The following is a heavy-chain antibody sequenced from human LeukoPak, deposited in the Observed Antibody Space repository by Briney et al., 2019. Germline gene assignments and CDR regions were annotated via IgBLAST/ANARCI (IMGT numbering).Heavy chain of an antibody. CDR1: GFTFSSYS. Sequence: GGSLRLSCAASGFTFSSYSMNWVRQAPGKGLEWISYIRSSSSTIYYADSVKGRFTISRDNAKNSLYLQMNSLRAEDTAVYYCARDRVYGDSPYYYYYYMDVWGKGTTVTVSS. CDR2: IRSSSSTI. CDR3: ARDRVYGDSPYYYYYYMDV. J-gene: IGHJ6*03. D-gene: IGHD4-17*01. V-gene: IGHV3-48*04.